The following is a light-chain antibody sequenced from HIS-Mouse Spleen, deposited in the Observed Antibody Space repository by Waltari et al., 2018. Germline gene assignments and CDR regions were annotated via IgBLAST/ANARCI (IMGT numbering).Light chain of an antibody. Sequence: QSVLTQPPSVSAAPGQKVTISCSGRSSNLGNNYLSWYQQLPGTAPKLLIYDNNKRPSGIPDRLSGSKSGTSATLGITGLQTGDEADYYCGTWDSSLSAGVVFGGGTKLTVL. V-gene: IGLV1-51*01. CDR3: GTWDSSLSAGVV. J-gene: IGLJ2*01. CDR1: SSNLGNNY. CDR2: DNN.